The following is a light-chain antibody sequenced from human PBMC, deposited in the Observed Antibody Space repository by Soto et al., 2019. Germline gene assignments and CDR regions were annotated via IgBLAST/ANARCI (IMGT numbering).Light chain of an antibody. CDR3: QSYDSSLSGFV. V-gene: IGLV1-40*01. CDR2: DDF. Sequence: QSVLTQPPSVSGAPGQRVTISCTGSSSNIGSGYDVHWYQQLPGTAPKLLIYDDFNRPSGVPDRFSGSKSGTSASLAITGLQAEDETDCYCQSYDSSLSGFVFGTGTKVTVL. J-gene: IGLJ1*01. CDR1: SSNIGSGYD.